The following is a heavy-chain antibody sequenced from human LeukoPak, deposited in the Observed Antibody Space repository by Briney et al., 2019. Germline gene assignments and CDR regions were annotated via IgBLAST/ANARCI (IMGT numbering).Heavy chain of an antibody. V-gene: IGHV3-7*01. CDR2: IKEDGSEK. CDR3: ARDPSSLRDSYDY. CDR1: GFRFRSYW. J-gene: IGHJ4*02. Sequence: PGGSLRLSCAASGFRFRSYWMNLVRQAPGKGLEWVANIKEDGSEKNYVDSVKGRFTISRDNARNSLYLQMNSLRVEDTAVYYCARDPSSLRDSYDYWGQGTLVTVSS.